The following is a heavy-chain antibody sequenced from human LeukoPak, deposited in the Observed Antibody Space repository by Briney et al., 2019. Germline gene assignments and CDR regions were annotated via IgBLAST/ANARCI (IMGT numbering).Heavy chain of an antibody. D-gene: IGHD6-19*01. CDR1: GFTFSRSA. V-gene: IGHV3-23*01. CDR2: ISGSGGGT. J-gene: IGHJ4*02. Sequence: GGSLRLSCAASGFTFSRSAMNWVRQAPGKGLEWVSAISGSGGGTYYADSVKGRFTISRDNAKNSLYLQMNSLRAEDTAVYYCARVPAEQWLPHGDYWGQGTLVTVSS. CDR3: ARVPAEQWLPHGDY.